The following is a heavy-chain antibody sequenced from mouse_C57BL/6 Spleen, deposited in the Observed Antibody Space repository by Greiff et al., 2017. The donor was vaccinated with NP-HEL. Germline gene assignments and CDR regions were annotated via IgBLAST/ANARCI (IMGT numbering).Heavy chain of an antibody. D-gene: IGHD1-1*01. CDR2: INPSNGGT. Sequence: QVQLQQPGTELVKPGASVKLSCKASGYTFTSYWMHWVKQRPGQGLEWIGNINPSNGGTNYNEKFKSKATLTVDKSSSTAYMQLCSLTSEDSAVYYCARWDYGSSYPDYWGQGTTLTVSS. CDR1: GYTFTSYW. CDR3: ARWDYGSSYPDY. V-gene: IGHV1-53*01. J-gene: IGHJ2*01.